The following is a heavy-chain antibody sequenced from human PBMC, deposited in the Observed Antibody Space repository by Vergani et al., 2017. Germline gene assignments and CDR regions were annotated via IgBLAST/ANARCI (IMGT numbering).Heavy chain of an antibody. CDR3: ARGGYDWGATGAHY. V-gene: IGHV1-69*01. CDR1: GGTFKSNT. J-gene: IGHJ4*02. CDR2: IIPIFGTA. Sequence: QVQLVQSGAEVKKPGSSVKVSCKTSGGTFKSNTFSWVRQAPGQGLEWMGGIIPIFGTADYAQDFQGRLSITADESTSTAYIELSSLRSEDTAVYYCARGGYDWGATGAHYWGQGTLVTVSS. D-gene: IGHD5-12*01.